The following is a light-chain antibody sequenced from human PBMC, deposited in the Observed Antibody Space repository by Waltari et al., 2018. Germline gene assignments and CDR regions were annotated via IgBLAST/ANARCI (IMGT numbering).Light chain of an antibody. J-gene: IGLJ2*01. V-gene: IGLV3-25*03. CDR2: KDT. CDR3: QSTDNSGTYVV. CDR1: ALTKQY. Sequence: SYELTQPPSVSVSPGQTARITCSGDALTKQYSFWYQQRSCQAPVVVIYKDTERPSGIPERFSGSSSGTRVTLTISGVQAEDEADYYCQSTDNSGTYVVFGGGTKLTVL.